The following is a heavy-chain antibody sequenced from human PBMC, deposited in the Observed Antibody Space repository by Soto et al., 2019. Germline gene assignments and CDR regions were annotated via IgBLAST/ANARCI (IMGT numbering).Heavy chain of an antibody. V-gene: IGHV3-7*03. CDR1: GFTFTTCW. CDR3: VTRPCEVNYYGVFGY. CDR2: INRDGSEK. D-gene: IGHD3-22*01. J-gene: IGHJ4*02. Sequence: EVHLVESGGGLVQPGGSLRLSCEASGFTFTTCWMTWVRQAPGKGLEWVANINRDGSEKFYVDSVKGRFTISRDNAKNSLFLQMNSLRAKDTALYYCVTRPCEVNYYGVFGYWGQGALVTVAS.